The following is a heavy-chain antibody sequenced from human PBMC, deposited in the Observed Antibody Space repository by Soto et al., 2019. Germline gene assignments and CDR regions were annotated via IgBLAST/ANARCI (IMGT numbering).Heavy chain of an antibody. J-gene: IGHJ4*02. CDR3: ARVFYYYDSSGAVGYFDY. CDR1: GFTFSDYY. V-gene: IGHV3-11*01. Sequence: GGSLRLSCAASGFTFSDYYMSWIRQAPGKGLEWVSYISSSGSTIYYADSVKGRFTISRDDAKNSLYLQMNSLRAEDTAVYYCARVFYYYDSSGAVGYFDYWGQGTLVTVSS. D-gene: IGHD3-22*01. CDR2: ISSSGSTI.